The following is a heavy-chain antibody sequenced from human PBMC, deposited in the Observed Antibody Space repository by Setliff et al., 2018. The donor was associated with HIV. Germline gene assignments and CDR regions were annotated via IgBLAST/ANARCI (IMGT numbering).Heavy chain of an antibody. V-gene: IGHV4-39*07. J-gene: IGHJ4*02. Sequence: ETLSLTCTVSGGSISSSSYYWGWVRQPPGKGLEWIGSMYYSGSTYYTPSLKSRITISLDTSRNQFSLRMRSVTAADTAVYYCARVFVDTAVLRVLEYYFDSWGRGTLVTVSS. D-gene: IGHD5-18*01. CDR3: ARVFVDTAVLRVLEYYFDS. CDR1: GGSISSSSYY. CDR2: MYYSGST.